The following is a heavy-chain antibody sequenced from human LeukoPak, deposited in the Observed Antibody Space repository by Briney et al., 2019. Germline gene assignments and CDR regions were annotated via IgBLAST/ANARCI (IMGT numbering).Heavy chain of an antibody. CDR1: GGSISSSGYY. CDR2: IYYSGST. J-gene: IGHJ5*02. Sequence: SETLSLTCTVSGGSISSSGYYWGWIRQPPGKGLEWIARIYYSGSTYYNSSLKSRVTISVDTSKNQLSLKLSSLTAADTAVYYCARHEYSGSYYGLSWFDPWGQGTLVTVSS. D-gene: IGHD1-26*01. V-gene: IGHV4-39*01. CDR3: ARHEYSGSYYGLSWFDP.